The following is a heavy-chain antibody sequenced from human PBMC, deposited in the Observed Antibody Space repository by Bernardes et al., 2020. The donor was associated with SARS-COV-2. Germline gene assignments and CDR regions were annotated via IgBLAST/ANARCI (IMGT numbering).Heavy chain of an antibody. V-gene: IGHV4-34*01. D-gene: IGHD3-10*01. Sequence: SETLSLTCAVYGGSFSGYYWSWIRQPPGKGLEWIGEINHSGSTNYNPSLKSRVTISVDTSKNQFSLKLSSVTAADTAVYYCARGFTMVRYGMDVWGQGTTVTVSS. J-gene: IGHJ6*02. CDR1: GGSFSGYY. CDR2: INHSGST. CDR3: ARGFTMVRYGMDV.